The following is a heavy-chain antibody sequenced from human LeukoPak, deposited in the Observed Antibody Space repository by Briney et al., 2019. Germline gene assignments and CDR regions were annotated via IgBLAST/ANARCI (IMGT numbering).Heavy chain of an antibody. D-gene: IGHD3-10*01. J-gene: IGHJ4*02. CDR1: GGSISRDY. CDR2: IYYTGST. CDR3: AKEITMVRGVSGFDY. V-gene: IGHV4-59*01. Sequence: SETLSLTCTVSGGSISRDYWSWIQQPPGKGLEWIGYIYYTGSTNYNPSLKSRVTISVDTSKNQFSLKLSSVTAADTAVYYCAKEITMVRGVSGFDYWGQGTLVTVSS.